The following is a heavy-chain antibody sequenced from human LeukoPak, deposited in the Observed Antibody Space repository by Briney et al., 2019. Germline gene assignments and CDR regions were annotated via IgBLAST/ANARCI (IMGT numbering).Heavy chain of an antibody. CDR3: ARTPWNGPFDY. J-gene: IGHJ4*02. Sequence: ASVKVSCKAFGGTFSSYAISWVRQAPGQGLEWMGGIIPIFGTANYAQKFQGRVTITADESTSTAYMELSSLRSEDTAVYYCARTPWNGPFDYWGQGTLVTVSS. CDR2: IIPIFGTA. D-gene: IGHD1-1*01. CDR1: GGTFSSYA. V-gene: IGHV1-69*13.